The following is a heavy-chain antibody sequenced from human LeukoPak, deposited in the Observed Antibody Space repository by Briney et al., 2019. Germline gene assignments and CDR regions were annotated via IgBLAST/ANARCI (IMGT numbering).Heavy chain of an antibody. J-gene: IGHJ4*02. CDR1: GFTFSSYA. CDR2: ISSKGGST. Sequence: GGSLRLSCAASGFTFSSYAMHWVRQAPGRRLEFVSAISSKGGSTYYANSVKGRFTISRDNSKNTLYLQMGSLRAEDMAVYYCARSSGSTWYLADYWGQGTLVTVSS. CDR3: ARSSGSTWYLADY. V-gene: IGHV3-64*01. D-gene: IGHD6-13*01.